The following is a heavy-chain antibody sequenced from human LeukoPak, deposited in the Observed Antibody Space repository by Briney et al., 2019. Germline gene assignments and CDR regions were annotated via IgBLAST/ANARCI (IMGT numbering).Heavy chain of an antibody. D-gene: IGHD3-10*01. J-gene: IGHJ6*03. Sequence: PSETLSLTCAVSGGSISSGAYSWSWIRQPPGKGLEWIGYIYYSGNTYYNPSLKSRVTMSVDTSKNQFSLKVSSVTAADTAVYYCARVFDSGSQAYFYYMDVWGKGTTVTIFS. CDR1: GGSISSGAYS. V-gene: IGHV4-30-4*07. CDR2: IYYSGNT. CDR3: ARVFDSGSQAYFYYMDV.